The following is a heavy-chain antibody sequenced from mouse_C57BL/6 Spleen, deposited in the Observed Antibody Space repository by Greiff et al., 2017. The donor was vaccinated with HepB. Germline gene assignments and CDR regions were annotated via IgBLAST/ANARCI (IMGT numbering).Heavy chain of an antibody. CDR2: FHPYNDDN. J-gene: IGHJ4*01. Sequence: QVQLQQSGAELVKPGASVKMSCKASGFTFTTYPIEWMKQNHGKSLEWIGNFHPYNDDNKYNEKFKGKATLTVAKSSSAVYVDLSRLTSDGSAVYYGARQGYDGSMDYWGQGTSVTVSS. CDR3: ARQGYDGSMDY. D-gene: IGHD2-14*01. CDR1: GFTFTTYP. V-gene: IGHV1-47*01.